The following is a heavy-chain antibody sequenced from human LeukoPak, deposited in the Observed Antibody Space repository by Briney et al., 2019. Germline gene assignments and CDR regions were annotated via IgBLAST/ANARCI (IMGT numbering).Heavy chain of an antibody. CDR1: GGSFSGYY. Sequence: SETLSLTCAVYGGSFSGYYWSWIRQPPGKGLEWIGEINHSGSTNYNPSLKSRVTISVDTSKNQFSLKLSSVTAADTAVYYCARWYGSGSYRPSSTFDYWGQGTLVTVSS. CDR3: ARWYGSGSYRPSSTFDY. V-gene: IGHV4-34*01. CDR2: INHSGST. J-gene: IGHJ4*02. D-gene: IGHD3-10*01.